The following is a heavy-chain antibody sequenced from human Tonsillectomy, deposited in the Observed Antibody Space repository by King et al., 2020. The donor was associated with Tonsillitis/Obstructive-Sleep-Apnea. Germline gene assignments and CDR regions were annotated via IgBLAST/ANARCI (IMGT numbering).Heavy chain of an antibody. V-gene: IGHV3-30*18. CDR3: AKGYCSSTSCFMDV. CDR1: GFTFSSYG. D-gene: IGHD2-2*01. J-gene: IGHJ6*03. CDR2: ISYDGSNK. Sequence: VQLVQSGGGVVQPGRSLRLSCAASGFTFSSYGMHWVRQAPGKVLEWVAVISYDGSNKYYADSVKGRFTISRDNSKNTLYLQMNSLRAEDTAVYYCAKGYCSSTSCFMDVWGKGTTVTVSS.